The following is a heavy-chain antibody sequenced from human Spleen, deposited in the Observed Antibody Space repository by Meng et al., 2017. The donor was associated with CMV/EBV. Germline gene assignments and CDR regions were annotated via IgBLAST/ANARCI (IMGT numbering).Heavy chain of an antibody. V-gene: IGHV3-23*01. CDR1: GFTFSSYA. CDR2: ISGSGGST. J-gene: IGHJ6*02. D-gene: IGHD2-2*01. CDR3: AKDLGYQLLPYYYYYGMDV. Sequence: GESLKISCAASGFTFSSYAMSWVHQAPGKGLEWVSAISGSGGSTYYADSVKGRFTISRDNSKNTLYLQMNSLRAEDTAVYYCAKDLGYQLLPYYYYYGMDVWGQGTTVTVSS.